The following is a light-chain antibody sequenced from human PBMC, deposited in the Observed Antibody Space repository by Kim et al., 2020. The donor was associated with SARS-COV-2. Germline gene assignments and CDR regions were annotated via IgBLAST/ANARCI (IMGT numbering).Light chain of an antibody. CDR1: SSDVGGYNY. CDR2: DVS. J-gene: IGLJ3*02. CDR3: CSYAGSYTLV. Sequence: QSALTQPRSVSGSPGQSVTISCTGTSSDVGGYNYVSWYQQHPGKAPKLMIYDVSKRPSGVPDSFSGSKSGNTASLTISGLQAEDEADYYCCSYAGSYTLVFGGGTQLTVL. V-gene: IGLV2-11*01.